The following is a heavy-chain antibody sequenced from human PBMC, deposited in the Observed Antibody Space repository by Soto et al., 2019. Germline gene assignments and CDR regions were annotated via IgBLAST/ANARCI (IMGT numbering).Heavy chain of an antibody. V-gene: IGHV4-34*01. D-gene: IGHD2-21*01. CDR1: GGSFSGYY. CDR2: INHSGST. J-gene: IGHJ3*02. CDR3: ARDPLLGAFDI. Sequence: LSLTCAVYGGSFSGYYWSWIRQPPGKGLEWIGEINHSGSTNYNPSLKSRVTMSVDGSKNQFSLNLTSVTAADTAVYYCARDPLLGAFDIWGQGTVVTVSS.